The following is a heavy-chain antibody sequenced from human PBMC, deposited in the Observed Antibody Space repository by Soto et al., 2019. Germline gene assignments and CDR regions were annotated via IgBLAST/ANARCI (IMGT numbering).Heavy chain of an antibody. J-gene: IGHJ4*02. V-gene: IGHV1-8*01. CDR1: GYTFTSYD. CDR3: ATYCSGGSCYVY. CDR2: MNPNSGNT. Sequence: QVQLVQSGAEVKKPGASVKVSCKASGYTFTSYDINWVRQATGQGPEWMGWMNPNSGNTGYAQKFQGRINMTRNTSIRTAYMELSSLRSEDSAVYYCATYCSGGSCYVYWGQGAPVTVSS. D-gene: IGHD2-15*01.